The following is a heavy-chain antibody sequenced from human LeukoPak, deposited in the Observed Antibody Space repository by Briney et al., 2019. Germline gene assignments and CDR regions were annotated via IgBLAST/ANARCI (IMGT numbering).Heavy chain of an antibody. Sequence: GGSLRLSCAASGFTFSSYGMPWVRQAPGKGLEWVAVIWYDGSNKYYADSVKGRFTISRDNSKNTLYLQMNSLRAEDTAVYYCARDPGGPMVIGGIDYWGQGTLVTVSS. D-gene: IGHD5-18*01. V-gene: IGHV3-33*01. CDR3: ARDPGGPMVIGGIDY. J-gene: IGHJ4*02. CDR1: GFTFSSYG. CDR2: IWYDGSNK.